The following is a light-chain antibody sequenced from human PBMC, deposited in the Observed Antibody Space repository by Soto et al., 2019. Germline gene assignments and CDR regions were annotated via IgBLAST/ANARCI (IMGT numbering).Light chain of an antibody. CDR1: QSISSW. CDR2: DAS. CDR3: QQANSFPIT. Sequence: DVQVTQSPSSLSASVGDRVTITCRASQSISSWLAWYQQKPGKAPKLLIYDASSLESGVPSRFSGSGSGTDFTLTITSLQPEDSATYFCQQANSFPITFGQGTRLEI. V-gene: IGKV1-12*01. J-gene: IGKJ5*01.